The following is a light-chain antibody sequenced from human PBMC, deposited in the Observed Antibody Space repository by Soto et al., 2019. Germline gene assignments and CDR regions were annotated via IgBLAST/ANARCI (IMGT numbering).Light chain of an antibody. CDR2: EVT. Sequence: QSALTQPASVSGSPGQSITISCTGTSSDVGGYNYVSWYQQHPGKAPKLIIYEVTHRPSGVSSRFYGSRSGNTASLTIPGLQAEDEADYYCKSRTTRNTLVFGGGTKLTVL. V-gene: IGLV2-14*01. J-gene: IGLJ3*02. CDR3: KSRTTRNTLV. CDR1: SSDVGGYNY.